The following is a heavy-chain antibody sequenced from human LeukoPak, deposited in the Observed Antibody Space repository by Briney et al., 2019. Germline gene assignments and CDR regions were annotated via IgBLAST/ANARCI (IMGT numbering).Heavy chain of an antibody. CDR1: GFTFSSYA. CDR3: ARDLGGYDLWSGSLDY. V-gene: IGHV3-30*01. D-gene: IGHD3-3*01. CDR2: ISYDGSNK. Sequence: GGSLRLSCAASGFTFSSYAMHWVRQAPGKGLEWVAVISYDGSNKYYADSVKGRFTISRDNSKNTLYLQMNSLRAEDTAVYYCARDLGGYDLWSGSLDYWGQGTLVTVSS. J-gene: IGHJ4*02.